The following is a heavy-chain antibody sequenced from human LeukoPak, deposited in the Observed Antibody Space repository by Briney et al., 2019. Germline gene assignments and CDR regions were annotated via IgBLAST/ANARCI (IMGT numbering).Heavy chain of an antibody. D-gene: IGHD3-10*01. CDR1: GGTFSSYA. J-gene: IGHJ6*03. CDR3: ARDRLMVRGVMNMDV. Sequence: SVKVSCKASGGTFSSYAISWVRQAPGQGLEWIEVIIPIVVTANYAQKFQGRVTITTDESTGKAYMELSSLRSEDTAVYYCARDRLMVRGVMNMDVWGKGTTVTVSS. CDR2: IIPIVVTA. V-gene: IGHV1-69*05.